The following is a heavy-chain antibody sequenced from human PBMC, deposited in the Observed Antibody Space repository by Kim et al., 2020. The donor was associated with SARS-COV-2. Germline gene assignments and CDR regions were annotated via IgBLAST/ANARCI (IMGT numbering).Heavy chain of an antibody. V-gene: IGHV4-39*01. CDR3: ARQRGGYFDWLSQPNWFDP. CDR1: GGSISSSSYY. D-gene: IGHD3-9*01. Sequence: SETLSLTCTVSGGSISSSSYYWGWIRQPPGKGLEWIGSIYYSGSTYYNPSLKSRVTISVDTSKNQFSLKLSSVTAADTAVYYCARQRGGYFDWLSQPNWFDPWGQGTLVTVSS. J-gene: IGHJ5*02. CDR2: IYYSGST.